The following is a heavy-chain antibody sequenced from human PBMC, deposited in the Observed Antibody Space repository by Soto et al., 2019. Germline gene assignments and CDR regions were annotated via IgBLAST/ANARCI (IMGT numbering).Heavy chain of an antibody. J-gene: IGHJ4*02. CDR1: RFTFSDYY. Sequence: PGGSLRLSCAASRFTFSDYYMSWIRQAPGKGLEWVSYISSSSSYTNYADSVKGRFTISRDNAKNSLYLQMNSLRAEDTAVYYCARDISVRGVTGFDYWGQGTLVTVSS. CDR2: ISSSSSYT. V-gene: IGHV3-11*06. CDR3: ARDISVRGVTGFDY. D-gene: IGHD3-10*01.